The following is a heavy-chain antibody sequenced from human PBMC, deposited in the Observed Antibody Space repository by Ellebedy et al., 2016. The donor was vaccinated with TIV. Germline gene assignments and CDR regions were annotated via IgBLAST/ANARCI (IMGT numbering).Heavy chain of an antibody. V-gene: IGHV4-31*03. Sequence: SETLSLXCTVSGGSISSGGYYWSWIRQHPGKGLEWIGYISYSGSTYYNPSLKSRVTISVDTSKNQFSLKLSSVTAADTAVYYCARVLYYGSGSQYYFDYWGQGTLVTVSS. CDR1: GGSISSGGYY. CDR3: ARVLYYGSGSQYYFDY. CDR2: ISYSGST. J-gene: IGHJ4*02. D-gene: IGHD3-10*01.